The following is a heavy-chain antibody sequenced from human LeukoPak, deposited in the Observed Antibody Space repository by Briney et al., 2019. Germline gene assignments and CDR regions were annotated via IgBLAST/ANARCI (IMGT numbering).Heavy chain of an antibody. Sequence: ASVKVSCKASGGTFSSYAISWVRQAPGQGLEWMGYINDGDGNTKYSQEFQGRVTITRDTSASIVYMELSSLRSEDMAFYYCARERGEFGGSYFLDYWGQGTLVTVSS. V-gene: IGHV1-3*03. CDR3: ARERGEFGGSYFLDY. J-gene: IGHJ4*02. CDR1: GGTFSSYA. D-gene: IGHD1-26*01. CDR2: INDGDGNT.